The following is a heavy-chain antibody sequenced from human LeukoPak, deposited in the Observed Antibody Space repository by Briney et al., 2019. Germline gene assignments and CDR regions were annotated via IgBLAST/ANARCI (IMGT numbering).Heavy chain of an antibody. CDR3: ARDSSGWPSLDH. CDR1: GDSISGYY. D-gene: IGHD6-19*01. Sequence: SETLSLTCTVSGDSISGYYWTWIRQPADKGLEWIGRIYSDGSTSYNPSLKSRITMSLDTSKNLFSLKLNSMTAADTAVYYCARDSSGWPSLDHWGQGTLVTVSS. CDR2: IYSDGST. J-gene: IGHJ4*02. V-gene: IGHV4-4*07.